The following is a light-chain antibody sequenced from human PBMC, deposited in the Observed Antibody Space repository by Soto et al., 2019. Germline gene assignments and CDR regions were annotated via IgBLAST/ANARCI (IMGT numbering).Light chain of an antibody. CDR3: SSYASSNNLV. J-gene: IGLJ3*02. Sequence: QSALTQPASVSGSPGQSIAISCTGTTNDVGAYNYVSWYQQYPGKAPKLMIYDVTIRPSGVSDRFSGSKSGNTASLTVSGLQAEDEADYYCSSYASSNNLVFGGGTKVTVL. CDR2: DVT. V-gene: IGLV2-14*03. CDR1: TNDVGAYNY.